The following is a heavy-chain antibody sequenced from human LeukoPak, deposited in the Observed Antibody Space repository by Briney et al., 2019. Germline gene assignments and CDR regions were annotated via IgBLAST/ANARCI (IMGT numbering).Heavy chain of an antibody. CDR2: ISYDGSNK. CDR1: GFTFSSYA. D-gene: IGHD6-13*01. J-gene: IGHJ4*02. V-gene: IGHV3-30*04. CDR3: ARARLICRRWYGGGDY. Sequence: GGSLRLSCAASGFTFSSYAMHWVRQAPGKGLEWVAVISYDGSNKYYADSVKGRFTISRDNSKNTLYLQMNSLRAEDTAVYYCARARLICRRWYGGGDYWGQGTLVNVSS.